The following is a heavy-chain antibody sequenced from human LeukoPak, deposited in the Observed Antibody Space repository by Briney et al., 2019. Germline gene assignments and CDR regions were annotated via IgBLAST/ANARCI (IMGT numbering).Heavy chain of an antibody. J-gene: IGHJ6*02. CDR1: GFTFSSYS. V-gene: IGHV3-21*01. CDR3: ARVRWSHGYGMDV. D-gene: IGHD4-23*01. CDR2: ISSSSSYI. Sequence: GGSLRLSCAASGFTFSSYSMNWVRQAPGKGLEWVSSISSSSSYIYYADSVKGRFTISRDNAKNSLYLQMNSLRAEDTAVYYCARVRWSHGYGMDVWGQGTTVTVSS.